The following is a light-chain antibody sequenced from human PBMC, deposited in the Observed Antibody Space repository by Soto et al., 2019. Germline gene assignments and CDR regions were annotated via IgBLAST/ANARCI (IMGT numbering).Light chain of an antibody. V-gene: IGKV1-5*01. CDR2: DAY. Sequence: DIQMTQSPSTLSAAVGDRVTITCRASQSISSWLAWYQQKPGKAPKLLIYDAYSLESGVPSRFSGSGSGTECTLTISSLQPDDFATYYCQQYNSYSRTFGQGTKVEIK. J-gene: IGKJ1*01. CDR1: QSISSW. CDR3: QQYNSYSRT.